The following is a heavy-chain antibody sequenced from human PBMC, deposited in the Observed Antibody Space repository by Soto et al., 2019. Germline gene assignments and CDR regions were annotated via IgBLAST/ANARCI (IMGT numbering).Heavy chain of an antibody. CDR2: ISPIFGTA. CDR1: GGTFSSYA. J-gene: IGHJ6*02. Sequence: QVQLVQSGAEVKKPGSSVKVSCKASGGTFSSYAISWVRQAPGQGLEWMGGISPIFGTANYAQKFQGRVTITADESTSTAYMELSSLRSEDTAEYYCARHPDGRGYYSGMDVWGQGTTVTVSS. V-gene: IGHV1-69*12. CDR3: ARHPDGRGYYSGMDV. D-gene: IGHD2-15*01.